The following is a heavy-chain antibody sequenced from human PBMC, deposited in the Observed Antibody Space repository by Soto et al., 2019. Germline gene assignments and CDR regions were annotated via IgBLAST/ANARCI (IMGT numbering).Heavy chain of an antibody. D-gene: IGHD3-3*01. CDR3: ARGGGVGVAGSAAFDM. CDR1: GYPVTAYY. J-gene: IGHJ3*02. CDR2: INPATGAA. Sequence: QLHLVQSGAVVKKPGASVTVSCSASGYPVTAYYMHWVRQAPGRGLEWMGGINPATGAAKYTQTFEGRATMPGDPSASTALMELGGLTSEDTAVFYWARGGGVGVAGSAAFDMWGQGTLVTVSS. V-gene: IGHV1-2*02.